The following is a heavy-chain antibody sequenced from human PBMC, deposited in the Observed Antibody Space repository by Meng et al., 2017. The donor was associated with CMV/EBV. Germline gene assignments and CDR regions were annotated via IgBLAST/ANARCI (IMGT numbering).Heavy chain of an antibody. Sequence: SETLSLTCTVSDGSISSGGYYWSWIRQPPGKGLEWIGYIYYSGSTNYNPSLKSRVTISVDTSKNQFSLKLSSVTAADTAVYYCARVAGGANWFDPWGQGTLVTVSS. D-gene: IGHD3-10*01. CDR1: DGSISSGGYY. J-gene: IGHJ5*02. V-gene: IGHV4-61*08. CDR3: ARVAGGANWFDP. CDR2: IYYSGST.